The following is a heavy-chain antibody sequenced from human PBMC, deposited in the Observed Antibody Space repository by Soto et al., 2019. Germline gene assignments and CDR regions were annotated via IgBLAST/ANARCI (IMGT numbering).Heavy chain of an antibody. Sequence: SGPTLVHPPQTLTLTCTFSGFSLSTSGMRVSWIRQPPVKALEWLARIDWDDDKFYSTSLKTRLTISKDTSKNQVVLTMTNMDTVDTATHYCARQVVTDWFHXLGQGTPVTVSX. D-gene: IGHD2-21*02. J-gene: IGHJ5*02. V-gene: IGHV2-70*04. CDR3: ARQVVTDWFHX. CDR2: IDWDDDK. CDR1: GFSLSTSGMR.